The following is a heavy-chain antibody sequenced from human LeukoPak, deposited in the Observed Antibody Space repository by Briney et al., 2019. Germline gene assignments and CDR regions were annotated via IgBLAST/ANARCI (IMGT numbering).Heavy chain of an antibody. Sequence: GGSLRLSCAASGFTFSSYGMHWVRQAPGKGLEWVAVIWYDGSNKYYADSVKGRFTISRDNSKNTLYLQMNSLRAEDTAVYYCARAMYSYAYYYYYGMDVWGQGTTVTVSS. J-gene: IGHJ6*02. CDR2: IWYDGSNK. CDR3: ARAMYSYAYYYYYGMDV. CDR1: GFTFSSYG. D-gene: IGHD5-18*01. V-gene: IGHV3-33*01.